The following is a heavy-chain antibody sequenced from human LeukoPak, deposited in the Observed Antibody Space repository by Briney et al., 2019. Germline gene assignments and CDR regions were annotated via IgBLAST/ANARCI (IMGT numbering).Heavy chain of an antibody. CDR1: GYTFTSYG. CDR2: ISAYNGNT. CDR3: ARGPDWELLGFNWFDP. V-gene: IGHV1-18*01. J-gene: IGHJ5*02. D-gene: IGHD1-26*01. Sequence: ASVKVSCKASGYTFTSYGISWVRQAPGQGLEWMGWISAYNGNTNYAQKLQGRVTMTTDTSTSTAYMELRSLRSDDTAVYYCARGPDWELLGFNWFDPWGQGTLVTVSS.